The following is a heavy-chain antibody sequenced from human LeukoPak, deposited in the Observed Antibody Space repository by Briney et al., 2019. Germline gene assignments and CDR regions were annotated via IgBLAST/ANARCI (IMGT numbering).Heavy chain of an antibody. D-gene: IGHD3-22*01. V-gene: IGHV3-30*03. J-gene: IGHJ4*02. Sequence: GGSLRLSCAASGFTFSSYGMHWVRQAPGKGLEWVTVISYDGSNKYYADSVKGRFTISRDNSKNTLYLQMNSLRAEDTAVYYCARDVYYYDSSGYYSPDYWGQGTLVTVSS. CDR1: GFTFSSYG. CDR2: ISYDGSNK. CDR3: ARDVYYYDSSGYYSPDY.